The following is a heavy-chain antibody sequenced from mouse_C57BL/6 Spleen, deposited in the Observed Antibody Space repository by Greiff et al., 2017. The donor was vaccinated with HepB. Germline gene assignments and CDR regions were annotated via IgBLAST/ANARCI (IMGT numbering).Heavy chain of an antibody. CDR1: GFTFSDYG. V-gene: IGHV5-17*01. J-gene: IGHJ2*01. Sequence: EVQLVESGGGLVKPGGSLKLSCAASGFTFSDYGMHWVRQAPEKGLEWVAYISSGSSTIYYADTVKGRFTISRDNAKNTLFLQMTSLRSEDTAMYYCARGIYYDYDYFDYWGQGTTLTVSS. CDR3: ARGIYYDYDYFDY. CDR2: ISSGSSTI. D-gene: IGHD2-4*01.